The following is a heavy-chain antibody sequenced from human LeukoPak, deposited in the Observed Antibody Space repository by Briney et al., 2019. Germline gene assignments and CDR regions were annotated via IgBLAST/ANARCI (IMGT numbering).Heavy chain of an antibody. D-gene: IGHD3-22*01. J-gene: IGHJ4*02. CDR2: IEEYGNEI. V-gene: IGHV3-7*01. Sequence: GGSLRLSCAASGFTFSTYWMGWVRQAPGKGLEWVANIEEYGNEIHYVDSVKGRFTISRDNAKNSLYLQMNSLRAEDTAIYYCATFVIGPTIDYWGQGTLVTVSS. CDR1: GFTFSTYW. CDR3: ATFVIGPTIDY.